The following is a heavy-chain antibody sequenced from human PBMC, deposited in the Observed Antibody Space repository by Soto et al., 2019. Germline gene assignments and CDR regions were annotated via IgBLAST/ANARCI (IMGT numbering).Heavy chain of an antibody. CDR2: ITSKSTTI. D-gene: IGHD3-16*01. CDR3: AREMGACSDSSCYPGPYDS. J-gene: IGHJ5*02. V-gene: IGHV3-48*02. CDR1: GFTFTSYR. Sequence: PGGSLRLSCAASGFTFTSYRMNWVRQAPGQGLEWVSYITSKSTTIKYADSVKGRFTVSRDNAKNSLYLQLNSLRDEDTAVYYCAREMGACSDSSCYPGPYDSWGQGTLVTV.